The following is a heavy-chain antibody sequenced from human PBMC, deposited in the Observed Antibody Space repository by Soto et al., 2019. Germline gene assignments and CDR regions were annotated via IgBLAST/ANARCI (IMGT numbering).Heavy chain of an antibody. CDR1: GGSISSGGYY. Sequence: SETLSLTCTVSGGSISSGGYYWSWIRQHPGKGLEWIGYIYYSGSTYYNPSLKSRVTISVDTSKNQFSLKLSSVTAADTAVYYCARGGTEDYCYGMDVWGQGTTVTVSS. V-gene: IGHV4-31*03. J-gene: IGHJ6*02. CDR3: ARGGTEDYCYGMDV. D-gene: IGHD2-21*02. CDR2: IYYSGST.